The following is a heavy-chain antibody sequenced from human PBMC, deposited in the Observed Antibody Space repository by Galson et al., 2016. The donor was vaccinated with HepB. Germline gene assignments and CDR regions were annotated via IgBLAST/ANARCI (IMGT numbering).Heavy chain of an antibody. CDR3: ARDRGGGTSWYLGYS. D-gene: IGHD6-13*01. CDR1: GFSFSSYV. V-gene: IGHV3-23*01. J-gene: IGHJ4*02. Sequence: SLRLSCAASGFSFSSYVMSWVRQAPGKGLEWVSGITSGGITYYADSVKGRFTISRDNSKNILSLHMNSLSPDDTAKYYCARDRGGGTSWYLGYSWGQGTLVIVSS. CDR2: ITSGGIT.